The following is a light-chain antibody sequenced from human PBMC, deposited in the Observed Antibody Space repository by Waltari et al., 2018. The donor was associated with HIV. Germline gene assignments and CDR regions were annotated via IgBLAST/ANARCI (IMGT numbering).Light chain of an antibody. Sequence: DVVMTQSPLTLSVTVGQPPSIYCMSTPSLVHSDGNTFLNWFNKRPGQSPRRLIYKVFNRDSGVPERSSGSGSGTDFTLVISRVEADDVGVYYCMQGTHWPPTFGQGTRVEIK. J-gene: IGKJ1*01. CDR1: PSLVHSDGNTF. V-gene: IGKV2-30*02. CDR2: KVF. CDR3: MQGTHWPPT.